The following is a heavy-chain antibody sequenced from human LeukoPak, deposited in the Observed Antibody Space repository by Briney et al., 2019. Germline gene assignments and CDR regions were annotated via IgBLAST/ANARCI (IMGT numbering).Heavy chain of an antibody. CDR3: AREILEWLASYYYYMDV. J-gene: IGHJ6*03. CDR1: GGSISSGSYY. D-gene: IGHD3-3*01. Sequence: SQTLSLTCTVSGGSISSGSYYWSWIRQPAGKGLEWIGRIYTSGSTNYNPSLKSRVTISVDTSKNQFSLKLSSVTAVDTAVYYCAREILEWLASYYYYMDVWGKGTTVTVSS. CDR2: IYTSGST. V-gene: IGHV4-61*02.